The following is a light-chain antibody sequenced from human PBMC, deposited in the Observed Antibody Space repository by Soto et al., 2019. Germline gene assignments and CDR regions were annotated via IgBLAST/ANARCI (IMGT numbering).Light chain of an antibody. CDR2: DAS. Sequence: DIQMTQTPATLSASVGDRVTITYRASQRVDRWLAWYQQEPGKAPKLLISDASTLESGVPSRFSGSGSVTEFTLAIASLQPDDFATYYCQQYKDYTYTFGQGTKVDIK. V-gene: IGKV1-5*01. CDR3: QQYKDYTYT. CDR1: QRVDRW. J-gene: IGKJ1*01.